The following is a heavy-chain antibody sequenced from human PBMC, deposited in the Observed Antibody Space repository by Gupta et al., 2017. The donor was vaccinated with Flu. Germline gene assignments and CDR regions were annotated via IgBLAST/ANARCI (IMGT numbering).Heavy chain of an antibody. V-gene: IGHV1-69*01. CDR1: GGTFSSYA. Sequence: QVQLVQSGAEVKKPGSSVKVSCKASGGTFSSYAISWVRQAPGQGLEWMGGIIPIFGTANYAQKFQGRVTITADESTSTAYMELSSLRSEDTAVYYCASPVPITIFGVVKEVPSIHYYGMDVWGQGTTVTVSS. D-gene: IGHD3-3*01. J-gene: IGHJ6*02. CDR2: IIPIFGTA. CDR3: ASPVPITIFGVVKEVPSIHYYGMDV.